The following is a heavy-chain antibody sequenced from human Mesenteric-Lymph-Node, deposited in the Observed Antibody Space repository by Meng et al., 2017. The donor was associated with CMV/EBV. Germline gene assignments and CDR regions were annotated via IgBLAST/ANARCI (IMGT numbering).Heavy chain of an antibody. Sequence: CGGSSSSSNWWSWVRQPPGKGLEWIGEIYHSGSTNYNPSLKSRVTISVDKSKNQFSLKLSSVTAADTAVYYCASFSGTTSSTYYFDYWGQGTLVTVSS. J-gene: IGHJ4*02. CDR3: ASFSGTTSSTYYFDY. CDR2: IYHSGST. D-gene: IGHD1-7*01. CDR1: GGSSSSSNW. V-gene: IGHV4-4*02.